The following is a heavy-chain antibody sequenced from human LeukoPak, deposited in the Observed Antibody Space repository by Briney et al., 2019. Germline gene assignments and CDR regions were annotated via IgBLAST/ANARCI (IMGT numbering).Heavy chain of an antibody. D-gene: IGHD1-26*01. V-gene: IGHV3-48*02. CDR2: ISSSSSTI. Sequence: GGSLRLSCAASGFTFSSYSMNWVRQAPGKGLEWVSYISSSSSTIYYADSVKGRFTISRDNAKNSLYLQMNSLRDEDTAVYYCARDTKWGVLGGGKQYYFDYWGQGTLVTVSP. J-gene: IGHJ4*02. CDR3: ARDTKWGVLGGGKQYYFDY. CDR1: GFTFSSYS.